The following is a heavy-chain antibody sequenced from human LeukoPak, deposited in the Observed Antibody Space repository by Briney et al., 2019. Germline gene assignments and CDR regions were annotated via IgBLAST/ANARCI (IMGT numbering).Heavy chain of an antibody. D-gene: IGHD6-19*01. CDR3: ATGSWSAVAGCFDP. Sequence: ASVKVSCKVSGYTLTELSMHWVRQAPGKGLEWMGGFDPEDGETIYAQKFQGRVTMTEDTSSDTAYMELSSLRSEDTAVYYCATGSWSAVAGCFDPWGQGTLVTASS. V-gene: IGHV1-24*01. J-gene: IGHJ5*02. CDR1: GYTLTELS. CDR2: FDPEDGET.